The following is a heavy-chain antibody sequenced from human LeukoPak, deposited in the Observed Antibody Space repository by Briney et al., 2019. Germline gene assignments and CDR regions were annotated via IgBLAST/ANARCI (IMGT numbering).Heavy chain of an antibody. CDR2: ISPGGGTT. J-gene: IGHJ6*03. CDR3: AKGAVESLDYYFYMEV. V-gene: IGHV3-23*01. CDR1: GFALGREA. Sequence: GGSLRLSCPVSGFALGREALSGVRQPPARGREGVAPISPGGGTTYYADYVKGRFTISRDNSKNSLFVQMNSLRAEDTAVYYCAKGAVESLDYYFYMEVWGKGTTVTVSS. D-gene: IGHD1-1*01.